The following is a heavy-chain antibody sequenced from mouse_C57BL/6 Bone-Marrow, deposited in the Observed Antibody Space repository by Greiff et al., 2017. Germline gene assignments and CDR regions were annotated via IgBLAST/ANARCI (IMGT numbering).Heavy chain of an antibody. D-gene: IGHD1-1*01. CDR3: ASPRYGRGFAY. J-gene: IGHJ3*01. CDR2: IWGGGST. CDR1: GFSLTSYG. V-gene: IGHV2-6*01. Sequence: VKLMESGPGLVAPSQSLSITCTVSGFSLTSYGVDWVRQSPGKGLEWLGVIWGGGSTNYNSALKSRLSISKDNSKSQFFLKMNSLQTDDTAMYYCASPRYGRGFAYWGQGTLVTVSA.